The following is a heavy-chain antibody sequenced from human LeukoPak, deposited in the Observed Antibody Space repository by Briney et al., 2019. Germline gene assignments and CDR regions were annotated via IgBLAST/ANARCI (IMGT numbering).Heavy chain of an antibody. Sequence: GASVKVSCKASGYTFTSYGISWVRQAPGQGLEWMGWISAYNGNTNYAQKLQGRVTMTTDTSTSTAYMELRSLRSDDTAVYYCARMVRRVIMYYFDYWGQGTLVTVSS. D-gene: IGHD3-10*01. V-gene: IGHV1-18*04. J-gene: IGHJ4*02. CDR2: ISAYNGNT. CDR3: ARMVRRVIMYYFDY. CDR1: GYTFTSYG.